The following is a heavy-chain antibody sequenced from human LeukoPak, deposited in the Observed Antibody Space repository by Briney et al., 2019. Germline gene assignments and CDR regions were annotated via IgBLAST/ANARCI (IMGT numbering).Heavy chain of an antibody. CDR3: AKDILYGSGSYYTIDY. D-gene: IGHD3-10*01. J-gene: IGHJ4*02. V-gene: IGHV3-9*01. CDR1: GITFDDYA. CDR2: ISWNSGSI. Sequence: GGSLRLSCAASGITFDDYAMHWVRQAPGKGLEWVSGISWNSGSIGYADSVKGRFTISRDNAKNSLYLQMNSPRAEDTASYYCAKDILYGSGSYYTIDYWGQGTLVTVSS.